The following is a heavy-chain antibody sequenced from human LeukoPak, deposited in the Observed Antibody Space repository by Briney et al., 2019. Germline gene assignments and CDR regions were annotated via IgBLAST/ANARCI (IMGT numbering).Heavy chain of an antibody. D-gene: IGHD3-3*01. CDR2: IYYSGST. Sequence: SETLSLTCTVSGGSINSSNYYWGWIRQPPGKGLEWIGTIYYSGSTYYNPSLKSRVTISVDTSKNQFSLKLISVTAADTAVYYCVRHGTPSGFGVVFDPWGQGSLVTVSS. V-gene: IGHV4-39*01. CDR3: VRHGTPSGFGVVFDP. CDR1: GGSINSSNYY. J-gene: IGHJ5*02.